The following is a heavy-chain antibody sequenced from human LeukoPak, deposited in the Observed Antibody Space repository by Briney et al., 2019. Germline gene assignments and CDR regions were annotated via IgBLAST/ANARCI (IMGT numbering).Heavy chain of an antibody. CDR3: ARALMVRGVIISRTLYYYYMDV. CDR2: INYSGNT. J-gene: IGHJ6*03. D-gene: IGHD3-10*01. CDR1: GGSLSGYY. Sequence: PSETLSLTCAVYGGSLSGYYWTWIRQTPGKGLEWIGEINYSGNTNYNRSLKSRVTISVDTSKNQFSLKLSSVTAADTAVYYCARALMVRGVIISRTLYYYYMDVWGKGTTVTVSS. V-gene: IGHV4-34*01.